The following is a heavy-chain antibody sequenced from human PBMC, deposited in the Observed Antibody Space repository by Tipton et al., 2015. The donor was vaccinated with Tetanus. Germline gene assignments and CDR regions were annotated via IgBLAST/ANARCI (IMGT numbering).Heavy chain of an antibody. J-gene: IGHJ5*02. Sequence: LRLSCSVSGGSINPYYWSWILQPPGKGLEWIGNIYSSGSTYYNPSLKSLVTISVDTSRNQFSLRLKSVTPADTAMYYCARDHRLSASYAGWFDPWGQGTLVTVSS. V-gene: IGHV4-59*01. CDR1: GGSINPYY. CDR2: IYSSGST. CDR3: ARDHRLSASYAGWFDP. D-gene: IGHD2-8*01.